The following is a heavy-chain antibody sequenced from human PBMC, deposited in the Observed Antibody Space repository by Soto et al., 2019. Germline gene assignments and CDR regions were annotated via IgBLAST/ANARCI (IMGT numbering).Heavy chain of an antibody. CDR2: ISYDGSNK. D-gene: IGHD6-19*01. V-gene: IGHV3-30-3*01. CDR3: SSCQSPIAVAGTFPGNY. Sequence: QVQLVESGGGVVQPGRSLRLSCAASGFTFSSYAMHWVRQAPGKGLEWVAVISYDGSNKYYADSVKGRFTISRDNSQNTLYLQTHSLRAEDTAVYYCSSCQSPIAVAGTFPGNYWGQGPLVTVSS. CDR1: GFTFSSYA. J-gene: IGHJ4*02.